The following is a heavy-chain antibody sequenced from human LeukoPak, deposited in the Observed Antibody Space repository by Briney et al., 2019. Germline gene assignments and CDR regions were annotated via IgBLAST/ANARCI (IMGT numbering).Heavy chain of an antibody. CDR2: MNPNSGNT. CDR1: GYTFTSYD. D-gene: IGHD3-10*01. V-gene: IGHV1-8*01. Sequence: ASVKVSCKSSGYTFTSYDINWVRQATGQGLEGMGWMNPNSGNTGYSHKFQGRVTMTRNTSITTAYMDLSSLRSEDTAVYYCARGQMVRGYYYYGMDVWGQGTTVTVSS. CDR3: ARGQMVRGYYYYGMDV. J-gene: IGHJ6*02.